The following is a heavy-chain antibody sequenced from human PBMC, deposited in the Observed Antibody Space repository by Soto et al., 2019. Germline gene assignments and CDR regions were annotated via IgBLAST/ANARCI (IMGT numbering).Heavy chain of an antibody. V-gene: IGHV2-5*02. CDR2: IYWDDDK. CDR3: AHTLHADVLRYFDWFVAFDI. J-gene: IGHJ3*02. CDR1: GFSLSTSGVG. D-gene: IGHD3-9*01. Sequence: VSGPTLVNPTQTLTLTCTFSGFSLSTSGVGVGWIRQPPGKALEWLALIYWDDDKRYSPSLKSRLTITKDTSKNQVVLTMTNMDPVDTATYYCAHTLHADVLRYFDWFVAFDIWGQGTMVT.